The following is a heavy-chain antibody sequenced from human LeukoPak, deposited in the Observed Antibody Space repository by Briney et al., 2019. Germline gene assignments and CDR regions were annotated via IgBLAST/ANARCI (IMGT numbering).Heavy chain of an antibody. CDR1: GAYINSYY. J-gene: IGHJ5*02. D-gene: IGHD6-13*01. Sequence: TPETLSLTCSVSGAYINSYYWIWIRQPPGKGLEWIGYIFYTGSANYNPSLKNRVSISLGTSKNQFSLTLRSVTAADTAMYFCARSTAAGPSPEPWGQGTLVTVSS. CDR3: ARSTAAGPSPEP. CDR2: IFYTGSA. V-gene: IGHV4-59*01.